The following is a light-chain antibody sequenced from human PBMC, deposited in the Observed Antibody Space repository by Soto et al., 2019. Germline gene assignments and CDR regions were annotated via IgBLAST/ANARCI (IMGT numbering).Light chain of an antibody. CDR1: QSVSSSY. V-gene: IGKV3-20*01. Sequence: EIVLTQSPGTLSLSPGERVTLSCRASQSVSSSYLAWHQQKPGQAPRLIIYGASSRATGIPDRFSGSGSGTGFTLTISRLEPEDFAVYYCQQYGSSPLTLGGGTKVDIK. J-gene: IGKJ4*01. CDR2: GAS. CDR3: QQYGSSPLT.